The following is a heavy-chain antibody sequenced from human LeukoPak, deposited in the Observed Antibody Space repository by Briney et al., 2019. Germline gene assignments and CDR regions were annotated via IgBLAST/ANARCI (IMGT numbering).Heavy chain of an antibody. D-gene: IGHD3-10*01. V-gene: IGHV3-23*01. CDR3: ARKIGFRGDY. CDR1: GFTLSSYA. Sequence: GGSLRLSCAASGFTLSSYAMSWVRQAPGKGLEWVSAISGSGGSTYYADSVKGRFTISRDNAKNSLYLQMNSLRAEDTAVYYCARKIGFRGDYWGQGTLVTVSS. J-gene: IGHJ4*02. CDR2: ISGSGGST.